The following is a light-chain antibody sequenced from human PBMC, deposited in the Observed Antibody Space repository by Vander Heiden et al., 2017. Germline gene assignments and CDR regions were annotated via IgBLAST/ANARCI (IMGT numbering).Light chain of an antibody. Sequence: EIVLTQSPATLSVSPGESATLSCRASQSISSNLAWYQQRPGQAPRLLIYDASTRATGIPARFSGSGSGTEFTLTISSRQSEDFAVYCCQQYKNWPLTFGQGTKLEIK. CDR2: DAS. CDR1: QSISSN. V-gene: IGKV3-15*01. CDR3: QQYKNWPLT. J-gene: IGKJ2*01.